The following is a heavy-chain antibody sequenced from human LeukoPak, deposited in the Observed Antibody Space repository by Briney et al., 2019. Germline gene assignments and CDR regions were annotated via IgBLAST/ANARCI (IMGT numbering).Heavy chain of an antibody. CDR2: IYYSGST. Sequence: KPSETLSLTCAVYGGSFSGYYWSWIRQPPGKGLEWIGSIYYSGSTYYNPSLKSRVTISVDTSKNQFSLKLSSVTAADPAVYYCAREDYYDRRLDYWGQGTLVTVSS. CDR1: GGSFSGYY. J-gene: IGHJ4*02. CDR3: AREDYYDRRLDY. D-gene: IGHD3-22*01. V-gene: IGHV4-34*01.